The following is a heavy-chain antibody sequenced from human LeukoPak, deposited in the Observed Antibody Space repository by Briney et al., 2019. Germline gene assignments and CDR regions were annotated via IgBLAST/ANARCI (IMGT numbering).Heavy chain of an antibody. J-gene: IGHJ4*02. CDR3: ARDHRIVVVPAAMVY. D-gene: IGHD2-2*01. CDR1: GYTFTSYD. CDR2: MNPNSGNT. Sequence: ASVKVSCKASGYTFTSYDINWVRQATGQGLEWMGWMNPNSGNTDCAQKFQGRVTMTRNTSINTVYMELRSLRSDDTAVYYCARDHRIVVVPAAMVYWGQGTLVTVSS. V-gene: IGHV1-8*01.